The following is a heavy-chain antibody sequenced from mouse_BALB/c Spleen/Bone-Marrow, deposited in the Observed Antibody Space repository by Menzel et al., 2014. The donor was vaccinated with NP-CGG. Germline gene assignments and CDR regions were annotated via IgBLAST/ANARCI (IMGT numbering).Heavy chain of an antibody. CDR1: GFSFSSYA. J-gene: IGHJ2*01. CDR2: ISGGGNS. CDR3: ARARGVTTATPYYFDY. V-gene: IGHV5-6-5*01. Sequence: EVMLVESGGGLVKPGGSLKLSRAASGFSFSSYALSWVRQTPEKRLEWVASISGGGNSYHSDNMKGRFTISRDNARNILYLQMSSLRSEDTAMYYCARARGVTTATPYYFDYWGQGTALTVSS. D-gene: IGHD1-2*01.